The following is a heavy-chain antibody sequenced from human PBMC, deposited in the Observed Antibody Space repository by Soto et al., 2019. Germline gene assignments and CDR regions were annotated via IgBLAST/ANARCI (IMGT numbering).Heavy chain of an antibody. J-gene: IGHJ5*02. CDR2: IIPIFGTA. Sequence: SVKVSCKASGATFSSYASRWVRQAPGQGLEWMGGIIPIFGTANYAQKFQGRVTITADKSTSTAYMELSSLRSEDTAVYYCARDSCSSTSCYTPEQGNWFEPWGQGTLVTVSS. V-gene: IGHV1-69*06. CDR1: GATFSSYA. CDR3: ARDSCSSTSCYTPEQGNWFEP. D-gene: IGHD2-2*02.